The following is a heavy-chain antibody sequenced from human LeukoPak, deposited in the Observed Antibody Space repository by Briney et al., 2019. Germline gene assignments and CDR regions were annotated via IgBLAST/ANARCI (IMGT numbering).Heavy chain of an antibody. Sequence: SVKVSCKASGGTFSSYAISWVRQAPGQGLEWMGGIIPIFGTANYAQKFQGRVTITTDESTSTAYMELGSLRSEDTAVYYCARDQTPFSSGFTQFDPWGQGTLVTVSS. V-gene: IGHV1-69*05. CDR3: ARDQTPFSSGFTQFDP. J-gene: IGHJ5*02. CDR2: IIPIFGTA. CDR1: GGTFSSYA. D-gene: IGHD3-22*01.